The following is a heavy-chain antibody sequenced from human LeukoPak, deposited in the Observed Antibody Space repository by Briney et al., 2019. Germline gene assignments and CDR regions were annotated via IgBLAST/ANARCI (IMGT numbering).Heavy chain of an antibody. Sequence: GGSLRLSCAASGFTLASYWMSWVRQAPGKGLEWVSAISGSGGSTYYADSVKGRFTISRDDAKNSLYLQMNSLRAEDTAVYYCARDYYGSGSYYTPSFDYWGQGTLVTVSS. CDR1: GFTLASYW. J-gene: IGHJ4*02. D-gene: IGHD3-10*01. CDR2: ISGSGGST. V-gene: IGHV3-23*01. CDR3: ARDYYGSGSYYTPSFDY.